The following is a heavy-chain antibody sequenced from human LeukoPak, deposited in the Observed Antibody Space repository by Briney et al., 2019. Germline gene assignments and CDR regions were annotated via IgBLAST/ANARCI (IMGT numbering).Heavy chain of an antibody. CDR3: ARRRSYYYDSSGYYYSDY. V-gene: IGHV1-8*01. CDR1: GYTFTSYD. CDR2: MNPNSGNT. D-gene: IGHD3-22*01. J-gene: IGHJ4*02. Sequence: ASVKDSCKASGYTFTSYDINWGRQATGQGLEWMGWMNPNSGNTGYEQKFQGRVTMTRNTSISTAYMELSSLRSEDTAVYYCARRRSYYYDSSGYYYSDYWGQGTLVTVSS.